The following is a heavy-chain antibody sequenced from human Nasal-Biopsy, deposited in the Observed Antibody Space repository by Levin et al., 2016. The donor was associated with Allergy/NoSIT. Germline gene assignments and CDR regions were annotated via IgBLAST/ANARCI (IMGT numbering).Heavy chain of an antibody. CDR2: IGTSDHT. CDR3: AREKYGSQKSFDY. D-gene: IGHD3-10*01. J-gene: IGHJ4*02. Sequence: GGSLRLSCAASGFIFSDYEIHWVRQAPGKGPEWLSYIGTSDHTIYADSVKGRFTVSRDNGKNSVYLEMNSVRVEDTAVYHCAREKYGSQKSFDYWGQGTLVTVSS. V-gene: IGHV3-48*03. CDR1: GFIFSDYE.